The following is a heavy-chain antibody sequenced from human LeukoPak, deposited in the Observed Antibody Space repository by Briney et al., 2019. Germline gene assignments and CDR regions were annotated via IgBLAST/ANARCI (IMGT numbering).Heavy chain of an antibody. J-gene: IGHJ3*02. CDR2: IIPIFGTA. V-gene: IGHV1-69*13. CDR1: GGTFSSYA. D-gene: IGHD2-2*01. CDR3: AGNIVVVPAACFDI. Sequence: SVKVSYKASGGTFSSYAISWVRQAPGQGLEWMGGIIPIFGTANYAQKFQGRVTITADESTSTAYMELSSLRSEDTAVYYCAGNIVVVPAACFDIWGQGTMVTVSS.